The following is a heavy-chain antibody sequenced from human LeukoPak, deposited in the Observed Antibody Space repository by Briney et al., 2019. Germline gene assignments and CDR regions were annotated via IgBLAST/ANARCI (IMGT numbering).Heavy chain of an antibody. J-gene: IGHJ3*02. CDR3: AGIAVAGTDAFDI. Sequence: PSETLSLTCTVSGGSISSYYWSWIRQPAGKGLEWIGRIYTSGSTNYNPSLRSRVTMSVDTSKNQFSLKLSSVTAADTAVYYCAGIAVAGTDAFDIWGQGTMVTVSS. D-gene: IGHD6-19*01. CDR1: GGSISSYY. CDR2: IYTSGST. V-gene: IGHV4-4*07.